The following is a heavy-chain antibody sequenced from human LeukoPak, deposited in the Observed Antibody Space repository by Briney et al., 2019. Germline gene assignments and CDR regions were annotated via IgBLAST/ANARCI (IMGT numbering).Heavy chain of an antibody. CDR3: AKDIRTGIEAFDI. J-gene: IGHJ3*02. V-gene: IGHV3-33*06. Sequence: GGSLRLSCAASGFTFSSYGMHWVRQAPGKGLEWVGVIWYDGSNKYYADSVKGRFTISRDNSKNTLYLQMNSLRAEDTAVYYCAKDIRTGIEAFDIWGQGTMVTVSS. CDR1: GFTFSSYG. D-gene: IGHD1-14*01. CDR2: IWYDGSNK.